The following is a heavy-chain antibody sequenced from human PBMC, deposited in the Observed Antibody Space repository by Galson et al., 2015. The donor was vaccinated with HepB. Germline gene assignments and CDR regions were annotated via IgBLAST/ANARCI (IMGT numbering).Heavy chain of an antibody. CDR2: IWKDGSNK. D-gene: IGHD5/OR15-5a*01. CDR1: GFTFSSYG. J-gene: IGHJ4*02. V-gene: IGHV3-33*08. Sequence: SLRLSCAASGFTFSSYGMHWVRQAPGKGLEWVALIWKDGSNKHYSDSVEGRFTISRDHTQNSVTLQMNRLRTEDTAVYFCARTSVYAHSVYADFEYWGQGTLVTVSS. CDR3: ARTSVYAHSVYADFEY.